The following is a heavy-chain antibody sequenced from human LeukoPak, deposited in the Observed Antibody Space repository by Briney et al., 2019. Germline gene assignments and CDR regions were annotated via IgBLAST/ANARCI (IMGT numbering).Heavy chain of an antibody. Sequence: PGGSLRLSPVESGFTYTDYLMHCFPHAPGKGPLWVSRINTDGTIIDYADSVKGRFSISTANAKNLLYLQMNGLGADDTAVYDCAKDLSWNTADRWGQGIMVTVSS. D-gene: IGHD5-18*01. J-gene: IGHJ5*02. CDR2: INTDGTII. CDR1: GFTYTDYL. V-gene: IGHV3-74*01. CDR3: AKDLSWNTADR.